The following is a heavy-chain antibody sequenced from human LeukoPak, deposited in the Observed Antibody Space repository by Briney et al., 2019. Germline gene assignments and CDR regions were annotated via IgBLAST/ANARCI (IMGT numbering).Heavy chain of an antibody. CDR1: GYTFSSYD. CDR2: ISGSGGST. D-gene: IGHD4-11*01. J-gene: IGHJ6*02. V-gene: IGHV3-23*01. Sequence: ESLRLSCAASGYTFSSYDMSCCRQPPGEELEGGSAISGSGGSTYYADSVKGRFTISRDNSKNTLYLQMNSLRAEDTAVYYCARLTVPGNYYYYYYGMDVWGQGTTVTVSS. CDR3: ARLTVPGNYYYYYYGMDV.